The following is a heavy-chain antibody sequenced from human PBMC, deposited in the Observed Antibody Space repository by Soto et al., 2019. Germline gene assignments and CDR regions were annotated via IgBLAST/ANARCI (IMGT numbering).Heavy chain of an antibody. CDR3: AKDFKVSGSHYGTLNYYYGMDV. V-gene: IGHV3-30*18. D-gene: IGHD3-10*01. CDR2: ISYDGYLK. Sequence: GSLRLSCAAAGFTFSTYGMQWVRQAPGKGLEGVAVISYDGYLKYYVDAVKGRFTVARDNSKNTLFLETSSLRVEDTAVYFCAKDFKVSGSHYGTLNYYYGMDVWGQGTTVTVSS. CDR1: GFTFSTYG. J-gene: IGHJ6*02.